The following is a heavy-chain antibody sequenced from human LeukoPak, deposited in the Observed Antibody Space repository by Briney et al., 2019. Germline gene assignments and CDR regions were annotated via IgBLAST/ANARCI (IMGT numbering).Heavy chain of an antibody. CDR1: GFTFSSYW. J-gene: IGHJ6*02. CDR3: MMSLTAPHYYGMDV. D-gene: IGHD2-21*02. V-gene: IGHV3-7*02. Sequence: GGSLRLSCATSGFTFSSYWMSWVRQAPGKGLEWVANIKQDGSEKYYMDSVKGRFTISRDNANNSLYLQMNSLRTENTAVYHCMMSLTAPHYYGMDVWGQGTTVTVSS. CDR2: IKQDGSEK.